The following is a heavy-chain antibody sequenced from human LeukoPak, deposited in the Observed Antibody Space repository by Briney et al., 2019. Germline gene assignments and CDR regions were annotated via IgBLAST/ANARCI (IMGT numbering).Heavy chain of an antibody. CDR3: ASWGQYDYVWGNYRLDY. CDR2: IKQDGSEK. J-gene: IGHJ4*02. D-gene: IGHD3-16*02. Sequence: SGGSLRLSCAASGFTFSSYWMTWVRQAPGKGLEWVANIKQDGSEKWHVDSVKGRFTISRDNAKNSLYLQMNSLRAEDTAVYYCASWGQYDYVWGNYRLDYWGQGTLVTVSS. V-gene: IGHV3-7*01. CDR1: GFTFSSYW.